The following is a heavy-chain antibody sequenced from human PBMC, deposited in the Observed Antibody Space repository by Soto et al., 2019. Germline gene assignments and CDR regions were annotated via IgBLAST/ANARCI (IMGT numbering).Heavy chain of an antibody. CDR2: ISYDGSNK. CDR3: AKAGGSWPNWFDP. J-gene: IGHJ5*02. V-gene: IGHV3-30*18. D-gene: IGHD6-13*01. Sequence: GGSLRLSCAASGFTFSSYVTHWVRQSPGKGLEWVAVISYDGSNKYYADSVRGRFTISRDNSKNTLYLQLNSLRTEDTAVYYCAKAGGSWPNWFDPWGQGTLVTVSS. CDR1: GFTFSSYV.